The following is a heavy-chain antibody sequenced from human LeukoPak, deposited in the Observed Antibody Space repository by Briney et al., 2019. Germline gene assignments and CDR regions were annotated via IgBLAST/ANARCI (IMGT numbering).Heavy chain of an antibody. CDR3: ARVFFTMVRGVINYYYGMHA. CDR1: GYTFTSYG. Sequence: ASVKVSCKASGYTFTSYGISWVRQAPGQGLEWMGWISAYNGNTNYAQKLQGRVTMTTDTSTSTAYMELRSLRSDDTAVYYCARVFFTMVRGVINYYYGMHAWGQGTTVTVSS. CDR2: ISAYNGNT. V-gene: IGHV1-18*01. J-gene: IGHJ6*02. D-gene: IGHD3-10*01.